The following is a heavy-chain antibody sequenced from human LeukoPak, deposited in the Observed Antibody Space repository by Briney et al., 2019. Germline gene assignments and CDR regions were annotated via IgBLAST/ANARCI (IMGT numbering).Heavy chain of an antibody. D-gene: IGHD3-10*01. Sequence: PGGSLRLSCTACGFTFGDYAMSWVRQAPGKGLEWVGFIRSKAYGGTTEYAASVKGRFTISRDDSKSIAYLQMNSLKTEDTAVYYCTRDLSLWFGELYDYWGQGTLVTVSS. CDR3: TRDLSLWFGELYDY. V-gene: IGHV3-49*04. CDR2: IRSKAYGGTT. CDR1: GFTFGDYA. J-gene: IGHJ4*02.